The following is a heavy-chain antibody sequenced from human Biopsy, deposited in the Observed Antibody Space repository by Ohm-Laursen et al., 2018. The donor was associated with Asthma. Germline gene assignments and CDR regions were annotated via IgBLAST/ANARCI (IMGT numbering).Heavy chain of an antibody. CDR2: ISGSGGST. CDR1: GFTFSSYA. D-gene: IGHD3-9*01. Sequence: GSLRLSCAASGFTFSSYAMSWVRQAPEKGLEWVSAISGSGGSTYYADSVKGRFTISRDNSKNTLYLQMNSLRAEDTAVYYCAKDRDYDILTGPPGFDYWGQGTLVTVSS. J-gene: IGHJ4*02. CDR3: AKDRDYDILTGPPGFDY. V-gene: IGHV3-23*01.